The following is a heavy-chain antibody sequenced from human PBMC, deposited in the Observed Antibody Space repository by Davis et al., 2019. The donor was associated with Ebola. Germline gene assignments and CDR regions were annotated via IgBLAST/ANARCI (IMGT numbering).Heavy chain of an antibody. J-gene: IGHJ5*02. Sequence: ASVKVSCKASGYTFTGYYMHWVRQAPGQGLEWMGWINPNSGGTNYAQKFQGRVTMTRDTSISTAYMELSRLRSDDTAVYYCAREPPDEGYSGYDDLLNWFDPWGQGTPVTVSS. CDR2: INPNSGGT. V-gene: IGHV1-2*02. CDR3: AREPPDEGYSGYDDLLNWFDP. CDR1: GYTFTGYY. D-gene: IGHD5-12*01.